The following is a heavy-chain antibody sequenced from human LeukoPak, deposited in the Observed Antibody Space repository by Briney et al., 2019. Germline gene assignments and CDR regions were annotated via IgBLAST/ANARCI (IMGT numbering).Heavy chain of an antibody. J-gene: IGHJ6*03. CDR2: IYASGNT. V-gene: IGHV4-4*07. D-gene: IGHD3-10*01. Sequence: SETLSLTCTVSGGSVSSYSWSWIRQPAGKGLEWIGRIYASGNTNYSPSLKSRVTISVDTSKNQFSLKLSSVTAADTAVYYCARVSYYYGSGSYREPNYYYYMDVWGKGTTVTVSS. CDR3: ARVSYYYGSGSYREPNYYYYMDV. CDR1: GGSVSSYS.